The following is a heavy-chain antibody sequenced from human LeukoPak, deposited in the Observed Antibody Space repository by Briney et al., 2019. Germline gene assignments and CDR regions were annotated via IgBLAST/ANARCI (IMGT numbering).Heavy chain of an antibody. D-gene: IGHD1-26*01. CDR3: ARIISYGGSDGFDL. CDR2: ISPNSGDT. CDR1: GYTLTAYY. Sequence: ASVTVSCKASGYTLTAYYIHGVRQAPGQGLEGMGWISPNSGDTDYAQKFQGRVTMTRDTPISTVYMALSSLRSDDTAMYYCARIISYGGSDGFDLWGQGTMVTVSS. V-gene: IGHV1-2*02. J-gene: IGHJ3*01.